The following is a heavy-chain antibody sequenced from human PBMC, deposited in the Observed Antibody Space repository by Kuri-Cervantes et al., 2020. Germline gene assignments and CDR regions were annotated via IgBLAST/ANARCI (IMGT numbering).Heavy chain of an antibody. J-gene: IGHJ6*02. Sequence: ASVKVSCKASGYTFTSYAMHWVRQAPGQRLEWMGWSNAGNGNTKYSQEFQGRVTMTRNTSISTAYMELSSLRSEDTAVYYCARADRWLQLVYYYGMDVWGQGITVTVSS. V-gene: IGHV1-3*02. CDR3: ARADRWLQLVYYYGMDV. CDR1: GYTFTSYA. D-gene: IGHD5-24*01. CDR2: SNAGNGNT.